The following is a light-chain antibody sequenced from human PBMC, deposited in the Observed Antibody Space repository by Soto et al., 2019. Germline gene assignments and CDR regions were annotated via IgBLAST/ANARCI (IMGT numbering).Light chain of an antibody. Sequence: EIVLTQSPATLSLSPGERDTLSCRASQSVSSYLAWYQQKPGQAPRLLIYDASNRATGIPARFSGSGSGTDCPLTISSLEPEDFAVYYCQQRSHRLGTFGQGKKVVLK. V-gene: IGKV3-11*01. J-gene: IGKJ1*01. CDR3: QQRSHRLGT. CDR2: DAS. CDR1: QSVSSY.